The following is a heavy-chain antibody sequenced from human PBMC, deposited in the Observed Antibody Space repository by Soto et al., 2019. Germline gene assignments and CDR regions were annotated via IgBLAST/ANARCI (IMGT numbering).Heavy chain of an antibody. V-gene: IGHV5-51*01. D-gene: IGHD6-19*01. CDR3: ARHGKYSSGWTSFDY. Sequence: GESLKISCKASGYSFTTQWIGWVRQMPGKGLEWMGIIYPGDSDTRYNPSFQGLVTISADKSISTAYLQWSSLTASDTAIYYCARHGKYSSGWTSFDYWGQGTLVTVSS. J-gene: IGHJ4*02. CDR2: IYPGDSDT. CDR1: GYSFTTQW.